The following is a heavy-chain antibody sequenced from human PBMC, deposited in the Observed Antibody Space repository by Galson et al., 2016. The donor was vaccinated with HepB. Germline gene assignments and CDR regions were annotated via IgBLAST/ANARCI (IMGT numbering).Heavy chain of an antibody. D-gene: IGHD6-19*01. Sequence: SLRLSCAASGFTFTDYAMHWVRQAPGKGLEWVSGISWDSGSLGYAESVEGRFTITRDNVDYSLHLQIHNLRADDTAVYYCARDLNILTSGWSPGDYWGQGTLVTVSS. CDR3: ARDLNILTSGWSPGDY. J-gene: IGHJ4*02. CDR1: GFTFTDYA. V-gene: IGHV3-9*01. CDR2: ISWDSGSL.